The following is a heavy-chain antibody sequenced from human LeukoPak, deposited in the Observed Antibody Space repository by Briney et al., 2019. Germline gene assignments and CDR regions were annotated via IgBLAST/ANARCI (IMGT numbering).Heavy chain of an antibody. CDR2: ISSSGSTI. V-gene: IGHV3-48*03. CDR3: AGDGGQGPVTRYYYYYMDV. CDR1: GFTFSSYE. D-gene: IGHD4-17*01. Sequence: PGGSLRLSCAASGFTFSSYEMNWVRQAPGMGLEWVSYISSSGSTIYYADSVKGRFTISRDNAKNSLYLQMNSLRAEDTAVYYCAGDGGQGPVTRYYYYYMDVWGKGTTVTISS. J-gene: IGHJ6*03.